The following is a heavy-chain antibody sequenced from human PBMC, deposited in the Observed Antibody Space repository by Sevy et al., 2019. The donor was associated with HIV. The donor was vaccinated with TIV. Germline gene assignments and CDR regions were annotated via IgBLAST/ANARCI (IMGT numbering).Heavy chain of an antibody. CDR2: ISWNSGSI. V-gene: IGHV3-9*01. CDR1: GFTFDDYA. D-gene: IGHD3-22*01. Sequence: GGSLRLSCAASGFTFDDYAMHWVRQAPGKGLEWVSGISWNSGSIGYADSVKGRFTISRDNAKNSLYLQMNSLRAEDTALYYCAKATRITMIVVGDAFDIWGQGTMVTVSS. J-gene: IGHJ3*02. CDR3: AKATRITMIVVGDAFDI.